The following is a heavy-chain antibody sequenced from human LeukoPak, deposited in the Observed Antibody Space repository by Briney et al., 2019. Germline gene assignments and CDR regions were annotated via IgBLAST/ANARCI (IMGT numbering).Heavy chain of an antibody. CDR2: IYTSGST. CDR1: GGSISSYY. V-gene: IGHV4-4*07. J-gene: IGHJ4*02. CDR3: AREGGSSWGMAFDY. Sequence: SQTLSLTCTVSGGSISSYYWSWIRQPAGKGLEWIGRIYTSGSTNYNPSLKSRVTMSVDTSKNQFSLKLSSATAADTAVYYCAREGGSSWGMAFDYWGQGTLVTVSS. D-gene: IGHD6-13*01.